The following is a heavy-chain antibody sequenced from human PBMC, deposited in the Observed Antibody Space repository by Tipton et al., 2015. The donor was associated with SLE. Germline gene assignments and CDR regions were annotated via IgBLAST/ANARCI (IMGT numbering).Heavy chain of an antibody. CDR2: ISYSGAT. CDR1: GGSITTRSYY. D-gene: IGHD2-8*02. V-gene: IGHV4-39*07. Sequence: TLSLTCIFYGGSITTRSYYWGWIRQPPGKGLEWIASISYSGATYYNPSLKSRVIISLDTSRNHFSLKLTSVTAADTAVYFCARDRDIVLEPVPIPPAFDIWGQGTTVTVSS. CDR3: ARDRDIVLEPVPIPPAFDI. J-gene: IGHJ3*02.